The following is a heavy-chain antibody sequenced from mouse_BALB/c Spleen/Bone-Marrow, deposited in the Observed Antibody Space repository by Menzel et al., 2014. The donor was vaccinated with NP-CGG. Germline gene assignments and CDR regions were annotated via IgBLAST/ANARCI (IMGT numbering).Heavy chain of an antibody. D-gene: IGHD2-14*01. J-gene: IGHJ2*01. V-gene: IGHV5-17*02. CDR3: ARDVPLYDVGYFDY. CDR1: GFTFSSFG. Sequence: EVQVVESGGGLVQPGGSRKLSCAASGFTFSSFGMHWVRQAPEKGLEWVAYISSGSSAIYYADTVKGRLTISRDNPKNTLFLQMTSLRSEDTAMYYCARDVPLYDVGYFDYWGQGTTLTVSS. CDR2: ISSGSSAI.